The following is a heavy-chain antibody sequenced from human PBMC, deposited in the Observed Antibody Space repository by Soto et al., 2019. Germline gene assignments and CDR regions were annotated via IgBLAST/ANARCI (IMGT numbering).Heavy chain of an antibody. CDR3: ARRHTREGAFDI. CDR2: IGTAGDP. Sequence: GGSLRLSCAASGFTFSSYDMHWVRQATGKGLEWVSAIGTAGDPYYPGSVKGRFTISRENAKNSLYLQMTSLRAGDTALYYCARRHTREGAFDIWGQGTMVTVSS. D-gene: IGHD1-26*01. CDR1: GFTFSSYD. V-gene: IGHV3-13*05. J-gene: IGHJ3*02.